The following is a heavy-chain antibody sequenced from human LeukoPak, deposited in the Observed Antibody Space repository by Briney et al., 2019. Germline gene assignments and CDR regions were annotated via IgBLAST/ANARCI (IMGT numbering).Heavy chain of an antibody. J-gene: IGHJ5*02. D-gene: IGHD6-6*01. V-gene: IGHV4-34*01. CDR1: GGSFSGYY. CDR3: ARVGYSSSSDWFDP. CDR2: INHSGST. Sequence: SETLSLTCAVYGGSFSGYYWSWIRQPPGKGLEWIGEINHSGSTNHNPSLKSRVTISVDTSKNQFSLKLSSVTAADTAVYYCARVGYSSSSDWFDPWGQGTLVTVSS.